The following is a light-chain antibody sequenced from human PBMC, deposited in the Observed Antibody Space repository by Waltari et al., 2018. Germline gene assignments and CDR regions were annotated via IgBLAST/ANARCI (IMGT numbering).Light chain of an antibody. Sequence: EIVLTPSPATLSLSPGETATLSCRASQSVNSNLAWYQQKPGQAPRLLIYGASTRATGIPARFSGSGSGTEFTLTISSLQSEDFAVYYCQQYNNWPPYTFGQGTKLEIK. CDR3: QQYNNWPPYT. V-gene: IGKV3-15*01. CDR1: QSVNSN. J-gene: IGKJ2*01. CDR2: GAS.